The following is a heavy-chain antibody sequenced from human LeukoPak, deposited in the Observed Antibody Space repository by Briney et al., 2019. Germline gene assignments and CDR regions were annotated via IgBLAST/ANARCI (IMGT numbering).Heavy chain of an antibody. Sequence: GGSLRLSCAASGFTSSDHYMDWVRQAPGKGLEWVGRTRNKANSYTTEYAASVKGRFTISRDDSKNSLYLQMNSLKTEDTAVYYCVYSGLYDAFDIWGQGTMVTVSS. CDR1: GFTSSDHY. CDR2: TRNKANSYTT. V-gene: IGHV3-72*01. D-gene: IGHD3-10*01. CDR3: VYSGLYDAFDI. J-gene: IGHJ3*02.